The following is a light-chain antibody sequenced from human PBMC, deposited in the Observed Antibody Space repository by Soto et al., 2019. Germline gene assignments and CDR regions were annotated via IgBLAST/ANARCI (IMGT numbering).Light chain of an antibody. Sequence: EIVMTQSPATLSVSPGERATLSCRASQSVSSNLAWYQQKPGQAPRLLIYGASTRATGIPARFSGSGSGTEFTLTISSLQSEEFAVYCCQQYNNWPTWTFGQGTKVDIK. J-gene: IGKJ1*01. CDR3: QQYNNWPTWT. V-gene: IGKV3-15*01. CDR2: GAS. CDR1: QSVSSN.